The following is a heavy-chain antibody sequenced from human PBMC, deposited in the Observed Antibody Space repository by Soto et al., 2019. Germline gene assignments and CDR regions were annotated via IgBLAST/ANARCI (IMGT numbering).Heavy chain of an antibody. J-gene: IGHJ4*02. CDR2: INAGNGNT. Sequence: QVQLVQSGAEVKKPGASVKVSCKASGYTFTSYAMNWVRQAPGQRLEWMGWINAGNGNTKYSQKFQGRVTITRDTAASKVCMELTSVRSEDKAAYYCARSEGAARSDDWGQGTLVTVSS. CDR1: GYTFTSYA. CDR3: ARSEGAARSDD. V-gene: IGHV1-3*01.